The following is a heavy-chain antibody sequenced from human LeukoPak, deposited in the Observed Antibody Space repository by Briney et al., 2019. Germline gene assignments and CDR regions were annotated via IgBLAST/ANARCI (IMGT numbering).Heavy chain of an antibody. D-gene: IGHD2-15*01. CDR1: GFTFSSYS. J-gene: IGHJ4*02. Sequence: GGSLRLSCAASGFTFSSYSMNWVRQAPGKGLEWVSYISSSSSTIYYADSVKGRFTISRDNAKNSLYLQMNSLRAEDTAVYYCARERAATLDYWGQGTLVTVSS. CDR3: ARERAATLDY. CDR2: ISSSSSTI. V-gene: IGHV3-48*01.